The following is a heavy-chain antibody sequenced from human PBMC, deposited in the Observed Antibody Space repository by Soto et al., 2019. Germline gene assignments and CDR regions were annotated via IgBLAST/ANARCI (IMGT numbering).Heavy chain of an antibody. CDR1: GGSISSYY. V-gene: IGHV4-59*08. Sequence: PSETLSLTCTVSGGSISSYYWSWIRQPPGKGLEWIGYIYYSGSTNYNPSLKSRVTISVDTSKNQFSLKLSSVTAADTAVYYCARHGGLHLSWCYYYYLLAFWGKGTSVIVSS. CDR3: ARHGGLHLSWCYYYYLLAF. CDR2: IYYSGST. J-gene: IGHJ6*03. D-gene: IGHD3-16*01.